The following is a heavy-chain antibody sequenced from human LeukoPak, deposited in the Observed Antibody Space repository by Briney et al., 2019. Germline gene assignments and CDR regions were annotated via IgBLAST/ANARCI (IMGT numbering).Heavy chain of an antibody. CDR2: ISYDGSNK. D-gene: IGHD6-13*01. Sequence: TGGSLRLSCAASGFTFSSYAMHWVRQAPGKGLEWVAVISYDGSNKYYADSVKGRFTISRDNSKNTLYLQMNSLRAEDTAVYYCARVLSGSSSWYGYWGQGTLVTVSS. V-gene: IGHV3-30-3*01. J-gene: IGHJ4*02. CDR1: GFTFSSYA. CDR3: ARVLSGSSSWYGY.